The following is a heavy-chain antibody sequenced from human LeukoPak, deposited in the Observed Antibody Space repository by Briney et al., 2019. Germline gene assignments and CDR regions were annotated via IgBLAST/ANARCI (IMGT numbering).Heavy chain of an antibody. CDR1: GFTLRTYT. V-gene: IGHV3-30*09. Sequence: GGSLRLSCSASGFTLRTYTVHWVRQAPGKGLEWVAVISYDGNNRYYADSVKGRFAISRDSSKNTVHLQMSSLRTEDTAVYYCTTESNNGPDAFDIWGQGTMVTLSS. D-gene: IGHD2/OR15-2a*01. CDR2: ISYDGNNR. CDR3: TTESNNGPDAFDI. J-gene: IGHJ3*02.